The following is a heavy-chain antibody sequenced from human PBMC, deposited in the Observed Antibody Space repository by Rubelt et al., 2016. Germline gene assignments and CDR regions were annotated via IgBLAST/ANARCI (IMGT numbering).Heavy chain of an antibody. CDR3: VRANYFDY. CDR2: IHYSGST. J-gene: IGHJ4*02. Sequence: QVQLQESGPGLVKPSETLSLTCTVSGGSISSYYWSWIRQPPGKGLEWIGDIHYSGSTNYSPSLKSRVTISGDTSKNRFSLKLTSETAADTAVYYCVRANYFDYWGQGTLVTVSS. V-gene: IGHV4-59*01. CDR1: GGSISSYY.